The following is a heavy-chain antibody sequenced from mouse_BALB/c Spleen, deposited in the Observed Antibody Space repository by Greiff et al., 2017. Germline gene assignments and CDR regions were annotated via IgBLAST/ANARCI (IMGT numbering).Heavy chain of an antibody. V-gene: IGHV5-6-5*01. D-gene: IGHD2-10*01. Sequence: EVKLMESGGGLVKPGGSLKLSCAASGFTFSSYAMSWVRQTPEKRLEWVASISSGGSTYYPDSVKGRFTISRDNARNILYLQMSSLRSEDTAMYYCAREAYYGNYGFAYWGQGTLVTVSA. J-gene: IGHJ3*01. CDR3: AREAYYGNYGFAY. CDR1: GFTFSSYA. CDR2: ISSGGST.